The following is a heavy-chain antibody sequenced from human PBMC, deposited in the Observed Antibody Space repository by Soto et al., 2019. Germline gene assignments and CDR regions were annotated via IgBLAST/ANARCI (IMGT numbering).Heavy chain of an antibody. CDR2: IGGRGNSA. V-gene: IGHV3-23*01. D-gene: IGHD5-12*01. Sequence: GGSLRLSCTASGFTFGDYAMNWVRQAPGKGLEWVSVIGGRGNSAYYADSVQGRFTISRDNSKNTLSLQMSSLTADDTAIYYCVREGRGSFDFWGRGTMVTVSS. CDR3: VREGRGSFDF. CDR1: GFTFGDYA. J-gene: IGHJ3*01.